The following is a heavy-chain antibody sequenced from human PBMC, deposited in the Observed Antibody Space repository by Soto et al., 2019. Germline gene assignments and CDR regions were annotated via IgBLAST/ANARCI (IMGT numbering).Heavy chain of an antibody. CDR1: GGTFSSYA. CDR3: ASYTYYYGSGSYRWFDP. V-gene: IGHV1-69*13. J-gene: IGHJ5*02. D-gene: IGHD3-10*01. CDR2: IIPIFGTA. Sequence: SVKVSCKASGGTFSSYAISWVRQAPGQGLEWMGGIIPIFGTANYAQKFQGRVTITADESTSTAYMELSSLRSEDTAVYYCASYTYYYGSGSYRWFDPWGQGTLVTVSS.